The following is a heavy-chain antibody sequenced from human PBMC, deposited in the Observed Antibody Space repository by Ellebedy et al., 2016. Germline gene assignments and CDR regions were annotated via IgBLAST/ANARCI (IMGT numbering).Heavy chain of an antibody. D-gene: IGHD1-26*01. CDR3: GRGGGVGATAVDY. CDR2: IYYSGST. CDR1: GGSISSYY. J-gene: IGHJ4*02. Sequence: SETLSLTXTVSGGSISSYYWSWIRQPPGKGLEWIGYIYYSGSTNYNPSLKSRVTISVDTSTNQFSLKLSSVTAADTAVYYCGRGGGVGATAVDYWGQGTLVTVSS. V-gene: IGHV4-59*01.